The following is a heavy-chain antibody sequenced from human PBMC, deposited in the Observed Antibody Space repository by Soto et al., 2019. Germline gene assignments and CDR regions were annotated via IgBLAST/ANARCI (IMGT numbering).Heavy chain of an antibody. J-gene: IGHJ6*02. D-gene: IGHD6-13*01. Sequence: PSDTLSLTCTVSGGAISSSRYYWGWIRQPPGKGLEWIGSIYYSGSTYYNPSLKSRVTISVDTSKNQFSLKLSSVTAADTAVYYCARLGEWQQPGGIDVRGQRTTGTVSS. V-gene: IGHV4-39*01. CDR3: ARLGEWQQPGGIDV. CDR1: GGAISSSRYY. CDR2: IYYSGST.